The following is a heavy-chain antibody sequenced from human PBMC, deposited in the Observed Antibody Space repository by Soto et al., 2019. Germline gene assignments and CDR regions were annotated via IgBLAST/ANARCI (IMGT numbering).Heavy chain of an antibody. CDR2: ITKDGWSK. Sequence: QVQLVESGGDVVQPGRSLRLSCVGSGYTFSNYGIHYVRQAPDKGLEWVAGITKDGWSKFYADSVKGRFTISRDNSKNTVYLQMDSLRAEDTAVYYCAKGSPKKDIVVEVAATPFDHWGQGTLVTVSS. V-gene: IGHV3-30*18. CDR3: AKGSPKKDIVVEVAATPFDH. D-gene: IGHD2-15*01. CDR1: GYTFSNYG. J-gene: IGHJ4*02.